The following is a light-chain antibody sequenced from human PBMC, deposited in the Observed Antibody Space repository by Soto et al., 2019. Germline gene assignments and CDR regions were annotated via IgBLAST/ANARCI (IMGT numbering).Light chain of an antibody. V-gene: IGKV1-39*01. CDR2: AAS. CDR3: QQSYSSIT. CDR1: QSISSY. J-gene: IGKJ5*01. Sequence: ASVGPSLTINCRASQSISSYLNWYQQKPGKAPKLLIYAASSLQRGVPSIFSGGGSGTDFTLTISSLQPEDFATYYCQQSYSSITFGQGTRLEIK.